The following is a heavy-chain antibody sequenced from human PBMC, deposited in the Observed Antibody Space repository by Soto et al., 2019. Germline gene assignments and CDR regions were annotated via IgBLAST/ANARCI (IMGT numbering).Heavy chain of an antibody. CDR1: GYTFTSYY. J-gene: IGHJ6*02. V-gene: IGHV1-46*01. Sequence: QVQLVQSGAEVKKPGASVKVSCKASGYTFTSYYMHWVRQAPGQGLEWMGIINPSGGSTSYAQKFQGRVTMTRDTSTSTVYIELSSLRSEDTAVYYCARELGQQLIRYYYYGMDVWGQGTTVTVSS. D-gene: IGHD6-13*01. CDR3: ARELGQQLIRYYYYGMDV. CDR2: INPSGGST.